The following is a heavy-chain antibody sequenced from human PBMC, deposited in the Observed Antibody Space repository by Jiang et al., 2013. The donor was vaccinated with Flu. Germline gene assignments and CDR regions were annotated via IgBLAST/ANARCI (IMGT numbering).Heavy chain of an antibody. CDR1: GGSITSTNYY. CDR3: ARGPRLTFDF. CDR2: ISYTGTT. V-gene: IGHV4-39*07. D-gene: IGHD2-21*01. J-gene: IGHJ4*02. Sequence: KPSETLSLTCSVSGGSITSTNYYWGWIRQPPGKGLEWIGSISYTGTTYYNPPLESRVTVSADLSKNQFSLKLISVTAADTAIYYCARGPRLTFDFWGQGILVIVSS.